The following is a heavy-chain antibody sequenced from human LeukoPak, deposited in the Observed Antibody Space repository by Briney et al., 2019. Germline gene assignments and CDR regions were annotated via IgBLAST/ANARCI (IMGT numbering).Heavy chain of an antibody. D-gene: IGHD1-26*01. CDR3: ARGGSYGWVYYYYYMDV. J-gene: IGHJ6*03. V-gene: IGHV1-2*02. CDR1: GYTFTGYY. CDR2: INPNSGGT. Sequence: ASVKVSCXASGYTFTGYYMHWVRQAPGQGLEWMGWINPNSGGTNYAQKFQGRVTMTRDTSISTAYMELSRLRSDDTAVYYCARGGSYGWVYYYYYMDVWGKGTTVTVSS.